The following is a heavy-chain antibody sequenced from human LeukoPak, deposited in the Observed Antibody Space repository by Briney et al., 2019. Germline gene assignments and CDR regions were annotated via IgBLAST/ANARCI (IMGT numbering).Heavy chain of an antibody. CDR2: ISSSSSYI. Sequence: GGSLRLSCAASGFTFSSYRMNWVRQAPGKGLEWVSSISSSSSYIYYADSVKGRFTISRDNAKNSLYLQMNSLRAEDTAVYYCARLKTTVTNYFDYWGQGTLVTVSS. V-gene: IGHV3-21*01. J-gene: IGHJ4*02. D-gene: IGHD4-17*01. CDR3: ARLKTTVTNYFDY. CDR1: GFTFSSYR.